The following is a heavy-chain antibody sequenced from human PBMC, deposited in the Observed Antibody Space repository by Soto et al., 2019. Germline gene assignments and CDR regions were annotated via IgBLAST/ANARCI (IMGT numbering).Heavy chain of an antibody. V-gene: IGHV4-4*07. CDR1: GGSIISYY. D-gene: IGHD6-13*01. Sequence: SLTQSLPCTVSGGSIISYYGSWIRKPAGKGLEWIGRIYTSGSTNYNPSLKSRVTMSVDTSKNQFSLKLSSVTAADTAVYYCAREVLYSSSWYYFDYWGQGTLVTVSS. CDR3: AREVLYSSSWYYFDY. J-gene: IGHJ4*02. CDR2: IYTSGST.